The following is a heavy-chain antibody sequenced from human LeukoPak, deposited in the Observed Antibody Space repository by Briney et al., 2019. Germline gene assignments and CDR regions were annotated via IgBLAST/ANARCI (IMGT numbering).Heavy chain of an antibody. J-gene: IGHJ4*02. V-gene: IGHV4-34*01. D-gene: IGHD6-19*01. CDR2: INDSGST. Sequence: SETLSLTCAVYGGSFSGDYWNWIRQPPGKGREWIGEINDSGSTNSNPSLKSRVTISVDRSKNQFSLKLSSVTAADTAVYYCARRPRYSSGWYYFDSWGQGTLVTVSS. CDR1: GGSFSGDY. CDR3: ARRPRYSSGWYYFDS.